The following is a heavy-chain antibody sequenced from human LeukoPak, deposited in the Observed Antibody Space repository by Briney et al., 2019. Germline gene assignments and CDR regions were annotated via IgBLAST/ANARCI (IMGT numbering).Heavy chain of an antibody. Sequence: ASVKVSCKASGYTFTSYHIDWVRQAPGQGPEWMGWMNAKSGHTGYAQNLEGRVTMTRDTSTNTAYMELRSLRSDDTAVYYCARGDALAPAAAGDYWGQGTLVTVSS. CDR2: MNAKSGHT. J-gene: IGHJ4*02. V-gene: IGHV1-8*01. CDR1: GYTFTSYH. D-gene: IGHD2-2*01. CDR3: ARGDALAPAAAGDY.